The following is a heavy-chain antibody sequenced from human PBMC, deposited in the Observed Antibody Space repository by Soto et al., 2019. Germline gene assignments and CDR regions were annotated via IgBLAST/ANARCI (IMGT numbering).Heavy chain of an antibody. CDR3: ARETGYSNWIDGLMEV. J-gene: IGHJ6*02. V-gene: IGHV3-21*02. Sequence: VQLVESGGGLVKPGGSLRLSCAASGFSFSSFTMNWVRQAPGKGLEWVSSIDTSSTYIYYADSVTGRFTISRDDAKKLLYLQMPRLGADETAVYYCARETGYSNWIDGLMEVWGQGTTVTVSS. D-gene: IGHD1-1*01. CDR2: IDTSSTYI. CDR1: GFSFSSFT.